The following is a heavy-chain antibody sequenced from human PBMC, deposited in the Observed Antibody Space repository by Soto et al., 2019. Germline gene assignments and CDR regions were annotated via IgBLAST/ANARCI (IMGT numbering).Heavy chain of an antibody. D-gene: IGHD2-8*02. Sequence: EVQLVESGGGLVQPGGSLRLSCAASGFTFTTHWMHWVRQVPEKGLAWVARINGDGSETTYADSVRGRLTIFRDNAKNTLYLQLNKLRVEDTAVYYCAADSPADCTVAGDYWGQGTLVTVSS. CDR2: INGDGSET. CDR3: AADSPADCTVAGDY. V-gene: IGHV3-74*01. CDR1: GFTFTTHW. J-gene: IGHJ4*02.